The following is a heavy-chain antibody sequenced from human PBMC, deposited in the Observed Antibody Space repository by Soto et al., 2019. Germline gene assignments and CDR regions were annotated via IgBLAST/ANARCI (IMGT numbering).Heavy chain of an antibody. D-gene: IGHD4-17*01. J-gene: IGHJ4*02. V-gene: IGHV4-39*01. CDR3: VSQRTTVPTQAYFDY. CDR2: VYYRGRS. CDR1: GGSVTNSSYY. Sequence: SETLSLTCTVSGGSVTNSSYYWGWIRQSPGKGLEWIGSVYYRGRSYSKSPVKSRVTISVDTSKNRFSLSLNSVTASDTAVYFCVSQRTTVPTQAYFDYWGPGALVTVSS.